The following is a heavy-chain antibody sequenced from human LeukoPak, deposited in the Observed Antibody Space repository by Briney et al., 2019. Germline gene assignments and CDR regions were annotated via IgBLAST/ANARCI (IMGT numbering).Heavy chain of an antibody. D-gene: IGHD1-14*01. Sequence: SETLSLTCAVYGGSFSGYYWSWIRQPAGKGLEWMGEINHSGSTNYNPSLKSRVTISVDTSKNQFSLKLSSVTAADTAVYYCARDHEVFDYWGQGTLVTVSS. CDR3: ARDHEVFDY. CDR2: INHSGST. J-gene: IGHJ4*02. CDR1: GGSFSGYY. V-gene: IGHV4-34*01.